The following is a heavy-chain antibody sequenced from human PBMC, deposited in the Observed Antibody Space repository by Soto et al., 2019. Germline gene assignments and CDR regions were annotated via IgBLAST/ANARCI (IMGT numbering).Heavy chain of an antibody. CDR3: ARIKRWPAAELDS. Sequence: ASETLSLTCTVSGGSTNSRSDYWGWIRQPPGKGLEWIGSVYYSGSTYDNPSLQSRVTISVDTSRNQFSLKLISVTAADTAVYFCARIKRWPAAELDSWGQGTLVTVSS. J-gene: IGHJ4*02. D-gene: IGHD6-25*01. CDR2: VYYSGST. V-gene: IGHV4-39*01. CDR1: GGSTNSRSDY.